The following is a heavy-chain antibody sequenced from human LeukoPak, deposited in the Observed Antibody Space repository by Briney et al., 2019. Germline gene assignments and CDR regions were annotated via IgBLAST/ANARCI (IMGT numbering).Heavy chain of an antibody. CDR1: GGSISSYY. Sequence: SETLSLTCTVSGGSISSYYWSWIRQPPGKGLEWIGYIYYSGSTNYNPSLKSRVTISVDTSKNQFSLKLSSVTAADTAVYYCARHDRDGYKDWGQGTLVTVSS. CDR3: ARHDRDGYKD. D-gene: IGHD5-24*01. J-gene: IGHJ4*02. V-gene: IGHV4-59*08. CDR2: IYYSGST.